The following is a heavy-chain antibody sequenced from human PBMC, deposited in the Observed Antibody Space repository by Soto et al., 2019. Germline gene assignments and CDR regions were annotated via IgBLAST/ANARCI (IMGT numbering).Heavy chain of an antibody. D-gene: IGHD1-7*01. CDR1: VGSFSSVNYY. V-gene: IGHV4-30-4*01. J-gene: IGHJ4*02. Sequence: QGSAPGLLKLSQTLSLTSTVSVGSFSSVNYYWGGIGQPPGKALGWIGFMSYSGSTSYNASLKSRVTISVDTSKSQFSLNLSFVTAADTAVYYCATMGTPATGLYYFDNWGQGTLVTVSS. CDR3: ATMGTPATGLYYFDN. CDR2: MSYSGST.